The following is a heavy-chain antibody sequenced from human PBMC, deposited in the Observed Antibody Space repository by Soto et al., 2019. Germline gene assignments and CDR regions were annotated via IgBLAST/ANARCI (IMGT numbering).Heavy chain of an antibody. V-gene: IGHV2-5*01. D-gene: IGHD2-21*02. J-gene: IGHJ6*02. Sequence: QITLKESGPTLVKPTQTLTLTCTFSGLSLSTTGVGVGWIRQPPGKALEWLALIYWYDDKRYSPSLKSRLTNTKETSKNQVVLTMTNMDPVDTATYYCVQSRCGGDCLQSYSSHSYYGLDVWGQGTTVTVSS. CDR2: IYWYDDK. CDR3: VQSRCGGDCLQSYSSHSYYGLDV. CDR1: GLSLSTTGVG.